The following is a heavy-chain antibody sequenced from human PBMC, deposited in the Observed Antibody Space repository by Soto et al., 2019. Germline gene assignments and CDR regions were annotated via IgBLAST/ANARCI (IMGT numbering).Heavy chain of an antibody. J-gene: IGHJ6*02. Sequence: SETLSLTCTVSGYSISSGSYWGWIRQPPGKGPEWIASIYHGGTTFYNPSLKSRITIAVDTSHNQFSLKLNSLTDADTAVYFCARVPSPFDYYYAMDVWGQGTTGTVS. CDR1: GYSISSGSY. V-gene: IGHV4-38-2*02. CDR2: IYHGGTT. CDR3: ARVPSPFDYYYAMDV. D-gene: IGHD3-16*01.